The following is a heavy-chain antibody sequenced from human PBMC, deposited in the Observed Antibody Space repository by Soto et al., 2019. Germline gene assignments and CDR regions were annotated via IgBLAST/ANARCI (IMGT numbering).Heavy chain of an antibody. D-gene: IGHD1-26*01. J-gene: IGHJ4*02. Sequence: VRKAPGQGLEWMGWLNPKSGMTGSAQKFQGRVTMTGVSSISTAYMELSSLRSEDTAVYYCARVAGSPDYWGQGTLVTVSS. V-gene: IGHV1-8*01. CDR2: LNPKSGMT. CDR3: ARVAGSPDY.